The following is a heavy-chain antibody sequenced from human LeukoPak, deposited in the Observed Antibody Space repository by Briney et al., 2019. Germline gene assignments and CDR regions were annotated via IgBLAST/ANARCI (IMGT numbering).Heavy chain of an antibody. Sequence: SSETLSLTCTVSGGSISSGGYYWSWIRQHPGKGLEWIGYIYYSGSTYYNPSLKSRVTISVDTSKNQFSLKLSSVTAADTAVYYCARWFGELADVWGQGTTVTVSS. CDR2: IYYSGST. J-gene: IGHJ6*02. CDR3: ARWFGELADV. D-gene: IGHD3-10*01. V-gene: IGHV4-31*03. CDR1: GGSISSGGYY.